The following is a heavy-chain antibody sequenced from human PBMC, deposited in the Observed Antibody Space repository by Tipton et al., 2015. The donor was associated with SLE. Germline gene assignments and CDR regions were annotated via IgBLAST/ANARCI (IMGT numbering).Heavy chain of an antibody. Sequence: SLRLSCAASGFTFSSYWMSWVRQAPGKGLEWVANIKQDGSEKYYVDSVKGRFTISRDNAKNSLYLQMNSLRAEDTAVYYCARDGYDFWSGYMFDPWGQGTLVTVSS. J-gene: IGHJ5*02. CDR1: GFTFSSYW. CDR3: ARDGYDFWSGYMFDP. D-gene: IGHD3-3*01. V-gene: IGHV3-7*01. CDR2: IKQDGSEK.